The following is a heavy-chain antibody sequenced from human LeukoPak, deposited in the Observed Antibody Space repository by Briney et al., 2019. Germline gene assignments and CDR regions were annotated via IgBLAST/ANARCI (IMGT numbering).Heavy chain of an antibody. Sequence: GGSLRLSCAASGFTFSSYWMSWVRQAPGKGLEWVANIKQDGSEKYYVDSVKGRFTISRDNAKNSLYLQMNSLRAEDTAVYYCARNKYDFWSGRETDAFDIWGQGTMVTVSS. J-gene: IGHJ3*02. CDR2: IKQDGSEK. D-gene: IGHD3-3*01. CDR1: GFTFSSYW. CDR3: ARNKYDFWSGRETDAFDI. V-gene: IGHV3-7*01.